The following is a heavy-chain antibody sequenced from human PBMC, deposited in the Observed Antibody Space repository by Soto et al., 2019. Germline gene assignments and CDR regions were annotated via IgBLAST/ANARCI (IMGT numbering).Heavy chain of an antibody. Sequence: QVQLVQSGPEVKKPGASVKVSCQASGYTFISYGINWVRQAPGQGLEWMGWVNIYNDKTNYAQKFQGRVTMTTDTSTSTAYLELKSPRSGDTAVYYCARERGGYSYGDCWGQGTLVTVSS. CDR1: GYTFISYG. CDR2: VNIYNDKT. V-gene: IGHV1-18*01. CDR3: ARERGGYSYGDC. J-gene: IGHJ4*02. D-gene: IGHD5-18*01.